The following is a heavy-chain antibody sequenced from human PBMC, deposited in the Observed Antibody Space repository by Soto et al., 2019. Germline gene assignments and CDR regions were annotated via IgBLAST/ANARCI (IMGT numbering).Heavy chain of an antibody. CDR3: TREGGGDAFDV. J-gene: IGHJ3*01. CDR2: ISSSGSTI. D-gene: IGHD3-16*01. CDR1: GFTFSDNY. Sequence: GGSLRLSCAASGFTFSDNYMSWIRQTPGKGLEWVSYISSSGSTIDYADSVKGRFTISRDNAKKSVYLQMNSLRAEDTAVYYCTREGGGDAFDVWGQGTMVTV. V-gene: IGHV3-11*01.